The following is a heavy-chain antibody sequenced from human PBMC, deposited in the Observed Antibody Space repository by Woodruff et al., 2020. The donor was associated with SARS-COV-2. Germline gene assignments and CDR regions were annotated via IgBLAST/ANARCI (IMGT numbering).Heavy chain of an antibody. CDR3: ATPELP. D-gene: IGHD1-26*01. V-gene: IGHV1-24*01. Sequence: LEWMGGFDPEDGETIYAQKFQGRVTMTEDTSTDTAYMELSSLRSEDTAVYYCATPELPWGQGTLVTVSS. CDR2: FDPEDGET. J-gene: IGHJ5*02.